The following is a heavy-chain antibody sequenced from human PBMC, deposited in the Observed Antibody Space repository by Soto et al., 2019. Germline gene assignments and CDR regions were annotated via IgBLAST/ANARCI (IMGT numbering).Heavy chain of an antibody. Sequence: QVQLVQSGAEVKKPGSSVKVSCKASGGTFSSYTISWVRQAPGQGLEWMGRIIPILGIANYAQKFQGRVRITADKSTSTAYMELSSLRSEDTAVYYCARVSGYSYGYVGWFDPWGQGTLVTVSS. V-gene: IGHV1-69*02. D-gene: IGHD5-18*01. CDR2: IIPILGIA. CDR1: GGTFSSYT. J-gene: IGHJ5*02. CDR3: ARVSGYSYGYVGWFDP.